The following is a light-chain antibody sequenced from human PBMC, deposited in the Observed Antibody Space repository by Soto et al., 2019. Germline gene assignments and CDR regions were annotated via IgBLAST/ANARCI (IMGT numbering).Light chain of an antibody. CDR1: QGITNY. CDR2: ATS. J-gene: IGKJ4*01. Sequence: ESVLTQSPASQSLSPGERATRSCRASQGITNYVGWYQQKPGQAPRLLIYATSNRATGIPARFSGSGSGTDFTLTISSLQSEDFAVYYCQQYNNWPLTFGGGTKVDIK. CDR3: QQYNNWPLT. V-gene: IGKV3D-15*01.